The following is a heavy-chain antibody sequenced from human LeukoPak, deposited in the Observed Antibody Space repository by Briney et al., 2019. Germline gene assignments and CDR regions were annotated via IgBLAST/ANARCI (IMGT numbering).Heavy chain of an antibody. V-gene: IGHV1-2*02. Sequence: ASVRVSCKASGYIFTGYYMHWVRQAPGQGLEWMGWINPNSGDTNYAQKFQGRVTMTRDTSISTAYMELSRLRSDDTAVYYCARAAEWLTAFDIWGQGTMVTVSS. CDR2: INPNSGDT. D-gene: IGHD6-19*01. CDR3: ARAAEWLTAFDI. CDR1: GYIFTGYY. J-gene: IGHJ3*02.